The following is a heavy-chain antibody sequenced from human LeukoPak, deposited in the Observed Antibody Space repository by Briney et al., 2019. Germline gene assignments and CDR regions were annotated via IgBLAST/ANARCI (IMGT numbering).Heavy chain of an antibody. CDR2: IKQDGSVK. CDR1: GFTFSNYW. D-gene: IGHD3-3*02. J-gene: IGHJ4*02. Sequence: GGSLRLSCAASGFTFSNYWMNWVRQAAGKGLEWVANIKQDGSVKNYVDSMEGRFIISRDNAKNLLYLQMNSLGAEDTAVYYCVRTSRSISSDYWGQGTQVTVSS. V-gene: IGHV3-7*01. CDR3: VRTSRSISSDY.